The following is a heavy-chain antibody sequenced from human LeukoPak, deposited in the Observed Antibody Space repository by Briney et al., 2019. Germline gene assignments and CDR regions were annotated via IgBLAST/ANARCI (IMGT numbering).Heavy chain of an antibody. CDR2: ISSSGSTI. Sequence: GSLRLSCAASGFTFSSYEMNWVRQAPGKGLEWVSYISSSGSTIYYADSVKGRFTISRDNAKNSLYLQMNSLRAEDTAVYYCARGITVTTYGCDYWGQGTLVTVSS. CDR1: GFTFSSYE. V-gene: IGHV3-48*03. CDR3: ARGITVTTYGCDY. J-gene: IGHJ4*02. D-gene: IGHD4-17*01.